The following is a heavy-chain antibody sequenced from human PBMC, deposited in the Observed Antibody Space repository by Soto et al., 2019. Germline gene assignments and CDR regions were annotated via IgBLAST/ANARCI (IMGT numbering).Heavy chain of an antibody. J-gene: IGHJ6*02. CDR2: ISYDGSNK. D-gene: IGHD3-10*01. CDR3: AKDSARCNGSMVRGVTCYYYGMDV. CDR1: GFTFSSYG. Sequence: GGSLRLSCAASGFTFSSYGMHWVRQAPGKGLEWVAVISYDGSNKYYADSVKGRFTISRDNSKNTLYLQMNSLRAEDTAVYYCAKDSARCNGSMVRGVTCYYYGMDVWGQGTTVTVSS. V-gene: IGHV3-30*18.